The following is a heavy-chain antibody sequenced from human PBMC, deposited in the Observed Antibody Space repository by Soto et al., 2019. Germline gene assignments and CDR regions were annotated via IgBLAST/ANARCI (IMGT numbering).Heavy chain of an antibody. V-gene: IGHV3-23*01. J-gene: IGHJ4*02. CDR3: AKDSNKYSSSLRGRYFDY. CDR2: ISGSGGST. Sequence: GGSLRLSCAASGFTFSSYAMSWVRQAPGKGLEWVSAISGSGGSTYYAGSEKGRFTISRDNSKNTLYLQMNSLGAEDTAVYYCAKDSNKYSSSLRGRYFDYWGQGIGVTVSS. D-gene: IGHD4-4*01. CDR1: GFTFSSYA.